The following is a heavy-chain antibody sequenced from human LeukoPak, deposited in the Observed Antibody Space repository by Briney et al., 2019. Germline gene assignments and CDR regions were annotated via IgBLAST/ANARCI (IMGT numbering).Heavy chain of an antibody. CDR1: GFTFSSYA. V-gene: IGHV3-23*01. J-gene: IGHJ3*02. CDR3: AKGSAAAPFVVDAFDI. Sequence: GGSLRLSCAASGFTFSSYALSWVRQAPGKGLEWVSGISGSGGTTYYADSVKGRFTISRDISKNMLYLQMNSLRAEDTAIYYCAKGSAAAPFVVDAFDIWGRGTLVTVSS. CDR2: ISGSGGTT. D-gene: IGHD2-15*01.